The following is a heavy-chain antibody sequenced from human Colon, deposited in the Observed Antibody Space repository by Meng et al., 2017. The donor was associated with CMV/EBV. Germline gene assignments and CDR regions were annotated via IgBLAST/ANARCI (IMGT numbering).Heavy chain of an antibody. Sequence: GESLKISCAASGFTFRTSWMHWVRQAPGKGLVWVSRINSDGSSISYADFVKGRFTISRDNAKNMVYLQMSNVTADDTALYYCAREDFSTSSFDFWGQGTLVTVSS. J-gene: IGHJ4*02. CDR1: GFTFRTSW. CDR2: INSDGSSI. V-gene: IGHV3-74*01. CDR3: AREDFSTSSFDF. D-gene: IGHD3-3*01.